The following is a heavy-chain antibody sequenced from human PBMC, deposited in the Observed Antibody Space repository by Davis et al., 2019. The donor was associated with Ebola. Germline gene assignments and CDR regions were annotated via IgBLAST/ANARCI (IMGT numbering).Heavy chain of an antibody. V-gene: IGHV3-7*01. J-gene: IGHJ3*02. Sequence: GESLKISCAASGLIFNNYWMSWVRQAPGKGLEWVANIKQDGSEKYYVDSVKGRFTISRDNAKNSLYLQMNSLRAEDTAVYYCARDGSIAAAFSSIWGQGTMVTVSS. D-gene: IGHD6-13*01. CDR3: ARDGSIAAAFSSI. CDR1: GLIFNNYW. CDR2: IKQDGSEK.